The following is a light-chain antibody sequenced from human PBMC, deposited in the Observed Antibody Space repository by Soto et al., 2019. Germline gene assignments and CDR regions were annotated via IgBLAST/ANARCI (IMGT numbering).Light chain of an antibody. CDR3: QQSNNWPPLT. CDR1: QSVSSN. Sequence: EIVMTQSPATLSVSPGERATLSCRASQSVSSNLAWYQQNPGQAPRLLIYGASTRATGIPARFSGSGSGTEFTLTISSLQSEDFAVYYCQQSNNWPPLTFGGGTKVEIK. V-gene: IGKV3-15*01. J-gene: IGKJ4*01. CDR2: GAS.